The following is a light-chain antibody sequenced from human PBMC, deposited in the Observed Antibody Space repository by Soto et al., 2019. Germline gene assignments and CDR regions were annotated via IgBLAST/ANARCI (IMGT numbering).Light chain of an antibody. CDR3: CSYAGSSTSYV. CDR1: SSDVGSYNL. V-gene: IGLV2-23*01. Sequence: QSALTQPASVSLSPGQSITISCSGTSSDVGSYNLVSWYQQHPGKAPKLMIYEGSKRPSGVSNRFSGSKSGNTASLTISGLQAEDEADYYCCSYAGSSTSYVFGTGTKVTVL. J-gene: IGLJ1*01. CDR2: EGS.